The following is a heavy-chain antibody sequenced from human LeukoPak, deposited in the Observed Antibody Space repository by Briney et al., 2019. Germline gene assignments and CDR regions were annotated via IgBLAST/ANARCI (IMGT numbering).Heavy chain of an antibody. CDR3: ARQTGDNFDY. Sequence: ASVRVSCKASGYTFSDHSMCWVRQAPGQGLEWMGWINPNSGGTKYAQNFQGRVTMTRDTSISTAYMELSRLRSDDTAVYYCARQTGDNFDYWGQGTLVTVSS. D-gene: IGHD7-27*01. J-gene: IGHJ4*02. CDR1: GYTFSDHS. CDR2: INPNSGGT. V-gene: IGHV1-2*02.